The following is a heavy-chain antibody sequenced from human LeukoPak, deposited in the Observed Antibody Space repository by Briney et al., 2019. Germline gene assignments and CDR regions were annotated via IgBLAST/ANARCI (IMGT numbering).Heavy chain of an antibody. V-gene: IGHV4-31*03. Sequence: PSETLSLTCTVSGGSISSGGYYWSWIRQHPGKGLEWIGYIYYSGSTYYNPSLKSRVTISVDTSKNQFSLKLSSVTAADTAVYYCARDPGLRESYYYYGMDVWGQGTTVTVSS. CDR3: ARDPGLRESYYYYGMDV. J-gene: IGHJ6*02. CDR2: IYYSGST. CDR1: GGSISSGGYY.